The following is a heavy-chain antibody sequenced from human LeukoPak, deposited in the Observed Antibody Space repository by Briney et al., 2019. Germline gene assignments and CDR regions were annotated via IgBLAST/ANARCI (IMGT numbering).Heavy chain of an antibody. J-gene: IGHJ6*02. Sequence: PGGSLRLSCAASGFTLSSYWMHWVRQVPGKGLVWVSRIKSDGSSTSYADSVKGRFTISRDNAKNSLYLQMNSLRVEDTAVYYCARALGAAASHGMDVWGQGTTVTVSS. V-gene: IGHV3-74*01. CDR2: IKSDGSST. CDR1: GFTLSSYW. D-gene: IGHD6-13*01. CDR3: ARALGAAASHGMDV.